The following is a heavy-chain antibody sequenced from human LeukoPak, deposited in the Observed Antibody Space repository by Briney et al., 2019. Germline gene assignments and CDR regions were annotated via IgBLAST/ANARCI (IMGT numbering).Heavy chain of an antibody. J-gene: IGHJ4*02. CDR3: ARNRGWLQFDY. CDR1: GFIFDDYA. CDR2: MSWNSGTI. Sequence: GGSLRLSCAASGFIFDDYAMHWVRQAPGKGLEWVSGMSWNSGTIGYVDSVKGRFTISRDNAKTSLYLQMDSLRAEDTAVYYCARNRGWLQFDYWGQGTLVTVSS. D-gene: IGHD5-12*01. V-gene: IGHV3-9*01.